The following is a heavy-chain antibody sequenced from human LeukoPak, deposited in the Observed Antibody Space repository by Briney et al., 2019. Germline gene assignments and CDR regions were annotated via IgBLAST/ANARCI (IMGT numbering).Heavy chain of an antibody. V-gene: IGHV3-49*04. CDR1: GFTFGDYA. D-gene: IGHD3-9*01. Sequence: GGSLRLSCTASGFTFGDYAMSWVRQAPGKGLEWVGFIRSKAYGGTTEYAASVKGRFTISRDDSKSIAYLQMNSLKTEDTAVYYCTRVRYFDWLSLYYYYYMDIWGNGTTVTISS. CDR2: IRSKAYGGTT. CDR3: TRVRYFDWLSLYYYYYMDI. J-gene: IGHJ6*03.